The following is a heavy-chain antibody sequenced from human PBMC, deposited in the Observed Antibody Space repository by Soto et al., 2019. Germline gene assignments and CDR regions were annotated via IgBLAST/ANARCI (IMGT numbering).Heavy chain of an antibody. CDR1: GFTFSSYS. CDR2: ISSSSSYI. D-gene: IGHD7-27*01. CDR3: AREIKLTGDRRGYYYYYMDV. J-gene: IGHJ6*03. V-gene: IGHV3-21*01. Sequence: GGSLRLSCAASGFTFSSYSMNWVRQAPGKGLEWVSSISSSSSYIYYADSVKGRFTISRDNAKNSLYLQMNSLRAEDTAVYYCAREIKLTGDRRGYYYYYMDVWGKGTTVTVSS.